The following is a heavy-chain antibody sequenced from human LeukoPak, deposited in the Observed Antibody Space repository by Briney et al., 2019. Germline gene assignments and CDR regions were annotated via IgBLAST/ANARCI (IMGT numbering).Heavy chain of an antibody. V-gene: IGHV4-59*01. Sequence: PSETLSLTCTVSGGSISSYYWSWIRQPPGKGLEWMGYIYYSGSTNYNPSLQSRVTISVDTSKNQLSLKLSSVTAADTAVYYCARWAGSGNDYWGQGTLVTVSS. J-gene: IGHJ4*02. CDR3: ARWAGSGNDY. CDR2: IYYSGST. CDR1: GGSISSYY. D-gene: IGHD3-10*01.